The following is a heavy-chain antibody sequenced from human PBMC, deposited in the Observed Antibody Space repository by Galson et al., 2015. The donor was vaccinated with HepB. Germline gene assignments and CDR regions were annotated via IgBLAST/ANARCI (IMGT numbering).Heavy chain of an antibody. CDR2: TYYRSEWYN. D-gene: IGHD6-19*01. CDR3: ARDLGPYSSGWYPFDY. J-gene: IGHJ4*02. CDR1: GDSVSSNSAA. Sequence: CAISGDSVSSNSAAWNWIRQSPSRGLEWLGRTYYRSEWYNDYAVSVKSRITINPDTSKNQFSLQLNSVTPEDTAVYYCARDLGPYSSGWYPFDYWGQGTLVTVSS. V-gene: IGHV6-1*01.